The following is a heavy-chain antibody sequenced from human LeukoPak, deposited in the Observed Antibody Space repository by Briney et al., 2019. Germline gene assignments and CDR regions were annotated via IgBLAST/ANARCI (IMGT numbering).Heavy chain of an antibody. V-gene: IGHV3-53*01. CDR2: IYSGGST. CDR1: GFTVSSNY. Sequence: GGSLRLSCAASGFTVSSNYMSWVRQAPGKGLEWVSVIYSGGSTYYADSVKGRFTISRDNSKNTLYLQMNSLRAEDTAVYYCARGITYYYDSSGYGPWGQGTLVTVSS. J-gene: IGHJ5*02. CDR3: ARGITYYYDSSGYGP. D-gene: IGHD3-22*01.